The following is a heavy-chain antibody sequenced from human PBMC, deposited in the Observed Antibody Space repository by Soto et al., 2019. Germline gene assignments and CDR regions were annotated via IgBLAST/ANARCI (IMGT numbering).Heavy chain of an antibody. V-gene: IGHV3-23*01. CDR1: GFTFSSYA. J-gene: IGHJ4*02. CDR3: AKAYRRYCSGGSCYGLMIYSY. Sequence: GGSLRLSCSASGFTFSSYAMSWVRQAPGKGLEWVSAISGSGGSTYYADSVKGRFTIYRDNSKNTLYLQMNSLRAEDTAVYYCAKAYRRYCSGGSCYGLMIYSYWGQGTLVTVSS. CDR2: ISGSGGST. D-gene: IGHD2-15*01.